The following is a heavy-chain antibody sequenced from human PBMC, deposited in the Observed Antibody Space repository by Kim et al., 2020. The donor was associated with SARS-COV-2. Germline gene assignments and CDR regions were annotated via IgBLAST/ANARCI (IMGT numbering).Heavy chain of an antibody. Sequence: NPSLKSRVTISLHTAKSQIYLNLTSVTAADTAVYYCARQGGTGWTDYFDFWGQGILVTVSS. CDR3: ARQGGTGWTDYFDF. V-gene: IGHV4-61*07. D-gene: IGHD6-19*01. J-gene: IGHJ4*02.